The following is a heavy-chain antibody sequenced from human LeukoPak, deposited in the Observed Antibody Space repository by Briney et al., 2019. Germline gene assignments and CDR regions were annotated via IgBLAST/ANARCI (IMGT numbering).Heavy chain of an antibody. CDR2: IKPDGSEK. V-gene: IGHV3-7*01. CDR3: ARYNSDWGCLDP. J-gene: IGHJ5*02. D-gene: IGHD6-19*01. Sequence: PGGSLRLSCAASGFTFSSYEMNWVRQAPGKGLECVANIKPDGSEKNYVDSVKGRFTISRDNAKKSLSLQMNSLRAEDTAVYYCARYNSDWGCLDPWGQGTLVTVSS. CDR1: GFTFSSYE.